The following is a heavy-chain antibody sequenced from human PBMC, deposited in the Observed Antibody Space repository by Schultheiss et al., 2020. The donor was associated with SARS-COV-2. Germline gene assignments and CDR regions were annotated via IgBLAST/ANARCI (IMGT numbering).Heavy chain of an antibody. V-gene: IGHV4-61*08. CDR2: MYYGGST. J-gene: IGHJ3*02. Sequence: SETLSLTCAVSGGSIRSGGYSWSWIRQPPGKGLEWIGYMYYGGSTNYNPSLKSRLTMSVDSSKNQLSLKLGSVTAADTAVYYCARRYSSLDAFDIWGQGTMVTVSS. CDR1: GGSIRSGGYS. D-gene: IGHD5-18*01. CDR3: ARRYSSLDAFDI.